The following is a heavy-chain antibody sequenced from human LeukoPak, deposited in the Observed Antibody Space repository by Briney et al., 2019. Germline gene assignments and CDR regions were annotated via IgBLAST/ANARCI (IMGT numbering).Heavy chain of an antibody. V-gene: IGHV1-18*01. J-gene: IGHJ4*02. CDR1: GYTFTSYG. D-gene: IGHD6-19*01. Sequence: ASVKVSCKASGYTFTSYGISWVRQAPGQGLEWMGWISAYNGNTNYAQEVQGRVSMTTDTSTSTAYLELRSLRSDDTAVYYCARGGYSSGHFDYWGQGTLVTVSS. CDR3: ARGGYSSGHFDY. CDR2: ISAYNGNT.